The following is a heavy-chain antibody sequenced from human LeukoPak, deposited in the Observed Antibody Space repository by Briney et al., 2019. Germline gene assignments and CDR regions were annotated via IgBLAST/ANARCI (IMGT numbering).Heavy chain of an antibody. CDR3: AKGVLRYFDWFPTDY. CDR1: GFTFSSYG. Sequence: GRSLRLSCAASGFTFSSYGMHWVRQAPGKGLEWVAVISYDGSNKYYADSVKGRFTISRDNSKNTLYLQMNSLRAEDTAVYYCAKGVLRYFDWFPTDYWGQGTLVTVSS. J-gene: IGHJ4*02. CDR2: ISYDGSNK. D-gene: IGHD3-9*01. V-gene: IGHV3-30*18.